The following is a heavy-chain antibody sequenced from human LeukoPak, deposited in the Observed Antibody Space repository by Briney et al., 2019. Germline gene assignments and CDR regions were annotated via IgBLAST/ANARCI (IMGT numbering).Heavy chain of an antibody. V-gene: IGHV3-21*01. J-gene: IGHJ5*02. CDR1: GFTFSSYS. Sequence: IPGGSLRLSCAASGFTFSSYSMNWVRQAPGKGLEWVSSISSSSSYIYYADSVKGRFTISRDNAKNSLYLQMNSLRAEDTAVYYCARDLIQLWLPSGGNWFDPWGQGTLVTVSS. CDR3: ARDLIQLWLPSGGNWFDP. D-gene: IGHD5-18*01. CDR2: ISSSSSYI.